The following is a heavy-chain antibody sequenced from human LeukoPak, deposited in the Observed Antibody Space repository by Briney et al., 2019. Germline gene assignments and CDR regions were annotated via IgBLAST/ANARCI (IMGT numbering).Heavy chain of an antibody. Sequence: GGSLRLSCAASGFTFRDYAMSWVRQAPGKGLEWVSGIKNSGGSTFYADSVQGRFTISRDNSKNTLYLQIGSLRADDTAVYYCTRMSREAPGLPDLWGQGTLVTVSS. CDR3: TRMSREAPGLPDL. CDR1: GFTFRDYA. V-gene: IGHV3-23*01. J-gene: IGHJ5*02. CDR2: IKNSGGST. D-gene: IGHD5-24*01.